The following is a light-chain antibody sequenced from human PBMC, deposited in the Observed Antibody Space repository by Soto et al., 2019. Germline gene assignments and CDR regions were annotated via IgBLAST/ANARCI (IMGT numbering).Light chain of an antibody. CDR3: QESYKTPLT. V-gene: IGKV1-39*01. J-gene: IGKJ4*01. CDR1: QNINNY. CDR2: GAS. Sequence: DIQMTQSPSSLSASVGDRVTITCRASQNINNYLNWYQQKPGKAPKFLIFGASILQSGVPSRFSGSGSGTDYTLTISSLQPEDFETYYCQESYKTPLTFGGGTKVEIK.